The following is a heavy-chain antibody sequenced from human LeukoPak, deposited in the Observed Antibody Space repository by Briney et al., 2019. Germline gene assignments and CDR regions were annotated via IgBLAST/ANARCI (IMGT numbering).Heavy chain of an antibody. CDR1: GYTFTSYY. Sequence: ASVKVSCKASGYTFTSYYMHWVRQAPGQGLEWMGIINPSGGSTSYAQKFQGRVTITADESTSTAYMELSSLRSEDTAVYYCARDGREWLGLFDYWGQGTLVTVSS. J-gene: IGHJ4*02. V-gene: IGHV1-46*01. D-gene: IGHD2-15*01. CDR3: ARDGREWLGLFDY. CDR2: INPSGGST.